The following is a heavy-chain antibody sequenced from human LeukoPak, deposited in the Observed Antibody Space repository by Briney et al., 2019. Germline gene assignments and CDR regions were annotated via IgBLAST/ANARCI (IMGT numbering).Heavy chain of an antibody. CDR2: IRSKAYGGTT. V-gene: IGHV3-49*04. CDR3: TRVAGYSGEYYFDY. J-gene: IGHJ4*02. CDR1: GFTFGDYA. Sequence: GGSLRLSCTASGFTFGDYAMSWVRQAPGKGLEWVGFIRSKAYGGTTEYAASVKGRFTISRDDSKSIAYLQMNSLKTEDTAVYYCTRVAGYSGEYYFDYWGQGTLVTVSS. D-gene: IGHD5-12*01.